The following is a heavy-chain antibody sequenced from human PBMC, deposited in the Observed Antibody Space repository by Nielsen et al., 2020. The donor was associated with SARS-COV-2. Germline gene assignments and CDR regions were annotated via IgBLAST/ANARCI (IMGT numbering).Heavy chain of an antibody. CDR2: IYYSGST. J-gene: IGHJ4*02. Sequence: SETLSLTCTVSGGSISSGSYYWSWIRQPPGKGLEWIGYIYYSGSTNYNPSLKSRVTISVDTSKNQFSLKLSSVTAADTAVYYCAREVYYCSSTSCSGAVDYWGQGTLVTVSS. D-gene: IGHD2-2*01. CDR3: AREVYYCSSTSCSGAVDY. CDR1: GGSISSGSYY. V-gene: IGHV4-61*01.